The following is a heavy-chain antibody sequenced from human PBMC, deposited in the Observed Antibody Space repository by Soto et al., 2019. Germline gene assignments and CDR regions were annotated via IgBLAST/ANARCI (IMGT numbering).Heavy chain of an antibody. CDR1: GYSFTSYW. CDR3: AGHSWSGYVRWRTPFDY. D-gene: IGHD3-3*01. Sequence: GESLKISCKGSGYSFTSYWIGWVRQMPGKGLEWMGIIYPGDSDTRYSPSFQGQVTISADKSISTAYLQWSSLKASDTAMYYCAGHSWSGYVRWRTPFDYGGKGTLVTVSS. J-gene: IGHJ4*02. V-gene: IGHV5-51*01. CDR2: IYPGDSDT.